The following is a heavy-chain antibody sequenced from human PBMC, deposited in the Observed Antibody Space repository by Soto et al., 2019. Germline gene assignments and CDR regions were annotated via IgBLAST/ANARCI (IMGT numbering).Heavy chain of an antibody. V-gene: IGHV3-21*01. CDR2: ISSSSSYI. CDR3: AREKVVVAATPSAFDI. D-gene: IGHD2-15*01. Sequence: GGSLRLSCAASGFTFSSYSMNWVRQAPGKGLEWVSSISSSSSYIYYADSVKGRFTISRDNAKNSLYLQMNSLRAEDTAVYYCAREKVVVAATPSAFDIWGQGTMVTVSS. J-gene: IGHJ3*02. CDR1: GFTFSSYS.